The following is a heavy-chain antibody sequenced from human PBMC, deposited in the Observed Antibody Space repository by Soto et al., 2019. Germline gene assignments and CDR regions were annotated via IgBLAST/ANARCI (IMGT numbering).Heavy chain of an antibody. CDR1: GDSISSGGYY. CDR2: ISYSGST. CDR3: ARVEATYDFWSGPFDY. J-gene: IGHJ4*02. V-gene: IGHV4-31*03. Sequence: QVQLQESGPGLVKPSQTLSLTCTVSGDSISSGGYYWSWIRQHPGKGLEWIGYISYSGSTYYNPSLKSRVIISLDTSKNQFSLNLSSVTAADTAVYYCARVEATYDFWSGPFDYWGQGTLVTVSS. D-gene: IGHD3-3*01.